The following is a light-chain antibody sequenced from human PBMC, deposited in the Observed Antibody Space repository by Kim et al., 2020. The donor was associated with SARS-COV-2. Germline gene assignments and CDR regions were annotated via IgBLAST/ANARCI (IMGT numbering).Light chain of an antibody. J-gene: IGKJ4*01. CDR2: GAS. CDR1: QTINSNS. CDR3: QQYGSSPGT. Sequence: EIVLTQSPGTLSLSPGERATLSCRASQTINSNSLAWYQQKPGQAPRLLIYGASNRVTGIPDRLSGSGSGTDFTLTISRLEPEDFAVYFCQQYGSSPGTFGGGTKVDIK. V-gene: IGKV3-20*01.